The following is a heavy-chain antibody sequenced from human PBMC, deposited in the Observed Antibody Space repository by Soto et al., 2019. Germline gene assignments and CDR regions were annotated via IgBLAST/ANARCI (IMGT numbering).Heavy chain of an antibody. V-gene: IGHV4-39*01. D-gene: IGHD2-2*01. Sequence: KPSETLSLTCTVSGGSISSSSYYWGWIRQPPGKGLEWIGSIYYSGSTYYNPSLKSRVTISVDTSKNQFSLKLSSVTAADTAVYYCARPRRYCSSTSCYTNWFDPWGQGTLVTVSS. J-gene: IGHJ5*02. CDR3: ARPRRYCSSTSCYTNWFDP. CDR1: GGSISSSSYY. CDR2: IYYSGST.